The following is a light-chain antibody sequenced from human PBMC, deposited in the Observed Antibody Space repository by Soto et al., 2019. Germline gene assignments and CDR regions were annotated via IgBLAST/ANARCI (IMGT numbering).Light chain of an antibody. J-gene: IGKJ4*01. CDR2: AAS. Sequence: DIQMTQSPSSLSASVGDRVTITCRASQSISNYLNWYQQKPGKAPNLLIYAASSLQSGVPSRFSGGGSGAEFTLLISSLQPEDVATYYCQQSYRNLALTFGGGTNVEIK. CDR1: QSISNY. CDR3: QQSYRNLALT. V-gene: IGKV1-39*01.